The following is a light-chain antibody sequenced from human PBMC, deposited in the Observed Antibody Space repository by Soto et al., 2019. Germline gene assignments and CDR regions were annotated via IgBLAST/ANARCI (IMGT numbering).Light chain of an antibody. J-gene: IGLJ1*01. V-gene: IGLV2-14*01. CDR2: EVS. Sequence: QSALAQPASVSGSPGQSITISCTGTSSDVGGYNYVSWYQQHPGKAPKLMIYEVSNRPSGVSNRFSGSKSGNTASLTMSGLQAEDEADYYCSSYTSSSTYVLGTGIKVTV. CDR1: SSDVGGYNY. CDR3: SSYTSSSTYV.